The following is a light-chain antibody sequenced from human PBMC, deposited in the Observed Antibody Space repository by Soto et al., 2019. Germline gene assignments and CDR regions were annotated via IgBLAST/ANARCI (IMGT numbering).Light chain of an antibody. CDR2: AAS. V-gene: IGKV1-9*01. J-gene: IGKJ1*01. Sequence: DNQWTQSPSVLSASVGDRFTITCRARQGIASYLAWYQLKPGKAPKLLIYAASTLQSGVPSRFSGSGAATEFTLTISSFPPEDFPPYYSQQLKSYPRTFGKGTKVA. CDR3: QQLKSYPRT. CDR1: QGIASY.